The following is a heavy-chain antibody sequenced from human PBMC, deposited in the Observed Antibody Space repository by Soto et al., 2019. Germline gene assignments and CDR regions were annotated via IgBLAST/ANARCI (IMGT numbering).Heavy chain of an antibody. J-gene: IGHJ4*02. CDR2: IRSKANSYAT. CDR1: GFTFSGSA. Sequence: HPGGSLRLSCAASGFTFSGSAMHWVRQASGKGLEWVGRIRSKANSYATAYAASVKGRFTISRDDSKNTAYLQMNSLKTEDTAVYYCRADIVVVPAAMALTPVDYWGQGTLVTVSS. D-gene: IGHD2-2*01. V-gene: IGHV3-73*01. CDR3: RADIVVVPAAMALTPVDY.